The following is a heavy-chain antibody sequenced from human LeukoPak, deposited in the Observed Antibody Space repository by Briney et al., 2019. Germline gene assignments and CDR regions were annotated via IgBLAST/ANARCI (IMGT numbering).Heavy chain of an antibody. J-gene: IGHJ4*02. CDR3: ARGNPYDSSGYYGY. D-gene: IGHD3-22*01. V-gene: IGHV1-8*03. CDR2: MNPNSGNT. Sequence: ASVKVSCKASGYTFTSYDINWVRQATGQGLEWMGWMNPNSGNTGYAQKFQGRVTITRNTSISTAYMELRSLRSDDTAVYYCARGNPYDSSGYYGYWGQGTLVTVSS. CDR1: GYTFTSYD.